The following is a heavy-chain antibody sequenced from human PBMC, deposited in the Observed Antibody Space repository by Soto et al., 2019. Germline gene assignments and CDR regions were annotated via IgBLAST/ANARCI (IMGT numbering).Heavy chain of an antibody. CDR2: IYSGGST. CDR1: GFTVSSNY. D-gene: IGHD3-9*01. V-gene: IGHV3-66*01. J-gene: IGHJ4*02. CDR3: ATSYYDILTGYPPEYYFDY. Sequence: EVQLMESGGGLVQPGGSLRLSCAASGFTVSSNYMSWVRQAPGKGLEWVSVIYSGGSTYYADSVKGRFTISRDNSKNTMYLQMNSLRAEDTAVYYCATSYYDILTGYPPEYYFDYWGQGTLVTVSS.